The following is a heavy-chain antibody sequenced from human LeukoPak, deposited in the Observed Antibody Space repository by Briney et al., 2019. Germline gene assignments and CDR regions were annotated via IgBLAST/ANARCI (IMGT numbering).Heavy chain of an antibody. CDR2: IIPILDLA. Sequence: GASVKVSCKASGGTFRNFALSWVRQAPGQGLEWMGRIIPILDLANYAQKFQGRVTITADKVTSTAFLELSSLTSEDTAVYFCAGGSENTNCYYYAMD. CDR3: AGGSENTNCYYYAMD. V-gene: IGHV1-69*04. D-gene: IGHD2/OR15-2a*01. J-gene: IGHJ6*01. CDR1: GGTFRNFA.